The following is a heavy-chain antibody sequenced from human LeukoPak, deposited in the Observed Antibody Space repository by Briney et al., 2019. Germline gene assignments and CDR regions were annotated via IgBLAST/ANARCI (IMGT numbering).Heavy chain of an antibody. CDR2: MNPNSGNT. D-gene: IGHD3-16*01. CDR3: ARGRYYDYIWGSYRERGIFDY. J-gene: IGHJ4*02. V-gene: IGHV1-8*01. Sequence: ASVKVSCKASGYTFTSYDINWVRQATGQRLEWMGWMNPNSGNTGYAQKFQGRVTMTRNTSISTAYMELSSLRSEDTAVYYCARGRYYDYIWGSYRERGIFDYWGQGTLVTVSS. CDR1: GYTFTSYD.